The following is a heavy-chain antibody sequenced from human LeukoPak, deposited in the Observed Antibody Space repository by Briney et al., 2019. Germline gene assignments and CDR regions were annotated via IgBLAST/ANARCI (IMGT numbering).Heavy chain of an antibody. V-gene: IGHV3-53*01. Sequence: GGSLRLSCAASGFTVNSNYINWVRQAPGRGLEWVSVIYSGGTTYYADSVKGRFTISRDNSKNTLYFQMNSLRVEDTAVYYCARGIAAAYYAFDIWGQGTMLTVSS. CDR3: ARGIAAAYYAFDI. CDR2: IYSGGTT. CDR1: GFTVNSNY. D-gene: IGHD6-13*01. J-gene: IGHJ3*02.